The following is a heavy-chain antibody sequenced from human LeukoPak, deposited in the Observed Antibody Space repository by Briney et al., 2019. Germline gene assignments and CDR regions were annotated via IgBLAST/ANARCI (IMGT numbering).Heavy chain of an antibody. V-gene: IGHV1-8*01. CDR2: MNPNSGNT. Sequence: ASVKVSCKASGYTFTSYDINWVRQATGQGLEWMGWMNPNSGNTGYAQKFQGRVTMTRNTSISTAYMELSSLRSADTAVYYCARACIAARPRYYYMDVWGKGTTVTVSS. CDR1: GYTFTSYD. D-gene: IGHD6-6*01. J-gene: IGHJ6*03. CDR3: ARACIAARPRYYYMDV.